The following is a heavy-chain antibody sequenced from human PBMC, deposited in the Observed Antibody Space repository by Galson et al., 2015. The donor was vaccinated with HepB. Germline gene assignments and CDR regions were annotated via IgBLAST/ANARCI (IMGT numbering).Heavy chain of an antibody. CDR1: GGSISSSSYY. Sequence: TCTVSGGSISSSSYYWGWIRQPPGKGLEWIGSIYYSGSTYYNPSLKSRVTISVDTSKNQFSLKLSSVTAADTAVYYCARDSSYCSSTSCYDNWFDPWGQGTLVTVSS. V-gene: IGHV4-39*07. D-gene: IGHD2-2*01. CDR3: ARDSSYCSSTSCYDNWFDP. CDR2: IYYSGST. J-gene: IGHJ5*02.